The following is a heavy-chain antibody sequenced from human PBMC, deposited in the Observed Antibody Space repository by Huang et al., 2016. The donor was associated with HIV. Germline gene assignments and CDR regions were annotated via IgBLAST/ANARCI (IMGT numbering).Heavy chain of an antibody. CDR2: INTNTGNP. CDR1: GYPFTSHT. D-gene: IGHD3-10*01. CDR3: LIILVRGLIDAVDY. Sequence: QVQLVQSGSELKKPGASVKVSCKASGYPFTSHTIKWVRQAPGEGLEWMGWINTNTGNPTYAPGVTGRIVFSLDTSVSTAYLQISSLKAEDTAVYYCLIILVRGLIDAVDYWGQGTLVTVSS. V-gene: IGHV7-4-1*02. J-gene: IGHJ4*02.